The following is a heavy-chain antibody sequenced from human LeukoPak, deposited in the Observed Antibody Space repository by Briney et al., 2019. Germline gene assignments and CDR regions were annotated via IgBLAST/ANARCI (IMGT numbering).Heavy chain of an antibody. Sequence: ASVKVSCKASGYTFTGFYMHWVRQAPGQGLEWMGWINPNSGGTNYAQKFQGRVTMTRDTSISTAYMELSRLRSDDTAVYYCARDGGYYGSGSYLSFDYWGQGTLVTVSS. CDR3: ARDGGYYGSGSYLSFDY. J-gene: IGHJ4*02. V-gene: IGHV1-2*02. D-gene: IGHD3-10*01. CDR1: GYTFTGFY. CDR2: INPNSGGT.